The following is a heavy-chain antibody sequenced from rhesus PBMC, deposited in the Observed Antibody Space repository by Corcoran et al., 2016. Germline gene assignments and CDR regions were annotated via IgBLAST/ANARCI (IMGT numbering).Heavy chain of an antibody. Sequence: EVQLVASGGGLVQPGGTLRLYGEASGFTFSSYRMTWVRQAPVKVVAVVASIKTASSYIDCSASVKGRCTITRDTAKNSLSLQMNSLRAEDTAVDYCTRGGYRVRYWGQGVLVTVSA. D-gene: IGHD5-24*01. V-gene: IGHV3-136*01. CDR3: TRGGYRVRY. CDR2: IKTASSYI. CDR1: GFTFSSYR. J-gene: IGHJ4*01.